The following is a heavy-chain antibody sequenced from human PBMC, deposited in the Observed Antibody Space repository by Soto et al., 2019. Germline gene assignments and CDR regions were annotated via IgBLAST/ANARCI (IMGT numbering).Heavy chain of an antibody. CDR3: ARDHRVRDIVVVVAATRGYYYGMDV. J-gene: IGHJ6*02. Sequence: EVQLVESGGGLVQPGGSLGLSCAASGFTFSSYEMNWVRQAPGKGLEWVSYISSSGSTIYYADSVKGRFTISRDNAKNSLYLQMNSLRAEDTAVYYCARDHRVRDIVVVVAATRGYYYGMDVWGQGTTVTVSS. V-gene: IGHV3-48*03. CDR2: ISSSGSTI. CDR1: GFTFSSYE. D-gene: IGHD2-15*01.